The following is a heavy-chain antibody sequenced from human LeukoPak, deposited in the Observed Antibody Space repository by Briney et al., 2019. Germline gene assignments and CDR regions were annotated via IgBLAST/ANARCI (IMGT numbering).Heavy chain of an antibody. CDR2: ISYDGSNK. CDR3: ARGHLSSSWYREHDYYYYMDV. V-gene: IGHV3-30*04. J-gene: IGHJ6*03. D-gene: IGHD6-13*01. Sequence: GGSLRLSCAASGFTFSSYAMSWVRQAPGKGLEWVAVISYDGSNKYYADSVKGRFTISRDNSKNTLYLQMNSLRAEDTAVYYCARGHLSSSWYREHDYYYYMDVWGKGTTVTVSS. CDR1: GFTFSSYA.